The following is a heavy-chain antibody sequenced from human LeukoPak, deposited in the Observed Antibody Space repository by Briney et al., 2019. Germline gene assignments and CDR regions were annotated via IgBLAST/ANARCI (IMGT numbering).Heavy chain of an antibody. D-gene: IGHD2-8*01. V-gene: IGHV3-73*01. J-gene: IGHJ6*02. Sequence: PGGSLRLSCAASEFTYSGSAMHWVRQASGKGLEWVGRIRSKANSYATAYAASVKGRFTISRDDSKNTAYLQMNSLKTEDTAVYYCTSQYCTNGVCYNYGMDVWGQGSTVTVSS. CDR2: IRSKANSYAT. CDR3: TSQYCTNGVCYNYGMDV. CDR1: EFTYSGSA.